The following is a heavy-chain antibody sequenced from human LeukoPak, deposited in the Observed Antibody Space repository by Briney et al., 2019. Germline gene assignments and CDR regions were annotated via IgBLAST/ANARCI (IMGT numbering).Heavy chain of an antibody. Sequence: GGSLRLSCAASGFTFSSYAMSWVRQAPGKGLEWVSAISGSGGSTYYADSVKGRFTISRDNSKNTLYLQMNSLRAEDTAVYYCAKSANYYDSSSYYFDYWGQGTLVTVSS. CDR1: GFTFSSYA. J-gene: IGHJ4*02. D-gene: IGHD3-22*01. V-gene: IGHV3-23*01. CDR2: ISGSGGST. CDR3: AKSANYYDSSSYYFDY.